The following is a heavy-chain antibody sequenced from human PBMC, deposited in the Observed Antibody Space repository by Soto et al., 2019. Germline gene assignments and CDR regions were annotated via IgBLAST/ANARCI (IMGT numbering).Heavy chain of an antibody. V-gene: IGHV3-23*01. CDR2: LSHSDGST. D-gene: IGHD3-16*01. CDR3: AKRGTRYFYGMDV. J-gene: IGHJ6*02. CDR1: GFIFSDYD. Sequence: EVQLLESGGGWVQPGGSLRLSCAASGFIFSDYDMDWVRQTPGRGLEWVSSLSHSDGSTYYADSVQGRFTISRDYTNTTLHLKMTSLRAEDTAVYYCAKRGTRYFYGMDVWGPGTTGTVSS.